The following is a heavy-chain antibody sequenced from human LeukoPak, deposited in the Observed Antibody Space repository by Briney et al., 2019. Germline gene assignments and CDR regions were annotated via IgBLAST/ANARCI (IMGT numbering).Heavy chain of an antibody. CDR3: ARDKSSNVVGATDFDY. J-gene: IGHJ4*02. CDR1: GFTFSSYA. Sequence: PGGSLRLSCAASGFTFSSYAMSWVRQAPGKGLEWVSVISGSGGSTYSADSVKGRFTISRDNSKNTLYLQMNSLRDEDTAVYYCARDKSSNVVGATDFDYWGQGTLVTVSS. D-gene: IGHD1-26*01. CDR2: ISGSGGST. V-gene: IGHV3-23*01.